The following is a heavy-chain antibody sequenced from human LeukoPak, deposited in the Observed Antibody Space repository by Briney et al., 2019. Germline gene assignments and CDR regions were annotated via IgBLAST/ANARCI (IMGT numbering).Heavy chain of an antibody. D-gene: IGHD3-10*01. CDR1: GFTFSSYA. V-gene: IGHV3-30-3*01. CDR2: VSYDGSNK. J-gene: IGHJ4*02. Sequence: GRSLRLSCAASGFTFSSYAMHWVRQAAGKGLEWVAVVSYDGSNKYYADSVKGRFTISRDNSKNTLYLQMNSLRAEDTAVYYCARGSWRLVRGAAGFESWGQGTLVTVSS. CDR3: ARGSWRLVRGAAGFES.